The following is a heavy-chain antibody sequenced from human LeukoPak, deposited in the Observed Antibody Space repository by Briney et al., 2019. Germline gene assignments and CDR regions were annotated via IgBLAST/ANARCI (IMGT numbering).Heavy chain of an antibody. CDR2: IYYSGST. J-gene: IGHJ5*02. V-gene: IGHV4-59*01. CDR1: GGSISSYY. CDR3: ARATAGVFGWFDP. Sequence: SETLSLTCTVSGGSISSYYWSWIRQPPGKGLEWIGYIYYSGSTNYNPSLKSRVTISVDTSKNQFSLKLSSVTAADTAVYYCARATAGVFGWFDPWGQGTLVTVSS. D-gene: IGHD2-8*01.